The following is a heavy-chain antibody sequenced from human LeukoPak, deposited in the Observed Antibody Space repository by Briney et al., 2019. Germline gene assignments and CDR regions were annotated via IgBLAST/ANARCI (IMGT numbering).Heavy chain of an antibody. V-gene: IGHV4-59*01. J-gene: IGHJ4*02. CDR3: ARAVYGGNFLGY. CDR2: IYYSGST. CDR1: GGSISSYY. Sequence: SETLSLTCTVSGGSISSYYWSWIRQPPGKGLEWIGYIYYSGSTNYNPYLKSRVTISVDTSKNQFSLKLSSVTAADTAVYYCARAVYGGNFLGYWGQGTLVTVSS. D-gene: IGHD4-23*01.